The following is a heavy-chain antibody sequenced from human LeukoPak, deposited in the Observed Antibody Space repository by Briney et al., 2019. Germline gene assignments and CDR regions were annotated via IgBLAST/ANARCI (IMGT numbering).Heavy chain of an antibody. CDR1: GYTFTSYG. CDR2: ISAYNGNT. CDR3: ARDESSGYDFYYYGMDV. Sequence: ASVKVSCKASGYTFTSYGISWVRQAPGQGLEWMGWISAYNGNTNYAQKLQGRVTMTTDTSTSTAYMELSSLRSEDTAVYYCARDESSGYDFYYYGMDVWGQGTTVTVSS. V-gene: IGHV1-18*01. J-gene: IGHJ6*02. D-gene: IGHD5-12*01.